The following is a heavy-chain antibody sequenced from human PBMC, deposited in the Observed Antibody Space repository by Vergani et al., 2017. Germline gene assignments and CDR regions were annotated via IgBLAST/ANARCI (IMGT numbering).Heavy chain of an antibody. D-gene: IGHD6-19*01. CDR2: INPTTGNP. V-gene: IGHV7-4-1*01. J-gene: IGHJ4*02. CDR1: GYSFNNYA. CDR3: ARAKRGRLAVGSTDS. Sequence: QEQLLHSGSEFKQPGASVKVSCKASGYSFNNYAIHWVRQAPGQGLEWMGWINPTTGNPTYARAFTGRFVFSLDTSISTAYLQIGSLKAEDTAVYFCARAKRGRLAVGSTDSWGQGTLLTVSA.